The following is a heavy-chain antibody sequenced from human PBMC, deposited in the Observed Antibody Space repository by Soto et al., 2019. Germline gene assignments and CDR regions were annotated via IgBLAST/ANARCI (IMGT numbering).Heavy chain of an antibody. Sequence: SETLSLTXTVSGGSISSYYWSWIRQPPGKGLEWIGYIYYSGSTNYNPSLKSRVTISVDTSKNQFSLKLSSVTAADTAVYYCARRGGYETLDYWGQGTLVTVSS. D-gene: IGHD5-12*01. V-gene: IGHV4-59*08. CDR3: ARRGGYETLDY. CDR1: GGSISSYY. CDR2: IYYSGST. J-gene: IGHJ4*02.